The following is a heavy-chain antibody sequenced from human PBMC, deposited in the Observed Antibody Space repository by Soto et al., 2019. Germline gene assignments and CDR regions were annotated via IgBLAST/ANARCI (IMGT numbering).Heavy chain of an antibody. Sequence: SETLSLTCTVSGASISSDGYSWSWIRQPPGKGLEWIGYFYHDGTTYYNPSLRSRVTISVDKSKDQFSLRLISVTAADTAVYYCAGSRYCSSTTCYFFDYWGQGALVTVSS. CDR2: FYHDGTT. CDR3: AGSRYCSSTTCYFFDY. D-gene: IGHD2-2*01. CDR1: GASISSDGYS. J-gene: IGHJ4*02. V-gene: IGHV4-30-2*01.